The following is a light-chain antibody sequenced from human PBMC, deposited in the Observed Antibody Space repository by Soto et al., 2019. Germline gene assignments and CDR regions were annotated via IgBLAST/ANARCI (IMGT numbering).Light chain of an antibody. CDR3: ATWDDSLNAWV. J-gene: IGLJ3*02. Sequence: QSVLTQPPSASGTHGQRVTISCSGSSSNIGSNTLNWYQQLPGTAPKLLIYSNNQRPSGVPDRFSGSKSGTSASLAISGLQSEDEADYYCATWDDSLNAWVFGGGTKLTVL. CDR2: SNN. CDR1: SSNIGSNT. V-gene: IGLV1-44*01.